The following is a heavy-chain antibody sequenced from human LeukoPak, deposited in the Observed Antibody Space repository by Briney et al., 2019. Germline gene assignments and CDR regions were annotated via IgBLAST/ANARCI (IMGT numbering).Heavy chain of an antibody. CDR1: GFTFSSYE. Sequence: GGSLRLSCEASGFTFSSYEMNWARQAPGKGLEWVSYISGSGSSIHYADSAKGRFTISRDNAKNSLYLQMHSLRAEDTAVYYCARDRSGFYKWFDPWGQGTLVTVSS. D-gene: IGHD6-19*01. CDR2: ISGSGSSI. J-gene: IGHJ5*02. V-gene: IGHV3-48*03. CDR3: ARDRSGFYKWFDP.